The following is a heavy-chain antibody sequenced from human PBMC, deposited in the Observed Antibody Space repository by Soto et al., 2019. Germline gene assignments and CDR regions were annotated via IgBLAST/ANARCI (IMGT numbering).Heavy chain of an antibody. J-gene: IGHJ4*02. CDR3: VQTTGWPGCDF. CDR2: IYGGGTT. Sequence: GGSLRLSCAASGFAVSSKYMTWVRQAPGKGLEWVSVIYGGGTTYYADSVKGRFTISRDTSKNTLYLQMHSLRAEDTAVYYCVQTTGWPGCDFWGQGTLVTVSS. D-gene: IGHD6-19*01. CDR1: GFAVSSKY. V-gene: IGHV3-53*01.